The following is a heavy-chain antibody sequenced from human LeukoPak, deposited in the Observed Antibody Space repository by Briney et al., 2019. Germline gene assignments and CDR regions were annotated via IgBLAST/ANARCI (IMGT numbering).Heavy chain of an antibody. CDR1: GYTFTSYY. CDR3: ARTTELDFWSGSKFDP. Sequence: ASVKVSCKASGYTFTSYYMHWVRQAPGQGLEWMGGIIPIFGTANYAQKFQGRVTITADESTSTAYMELSSLRSEDTAVYYCARTTELDFWSGSKFDPWGQGTLVTVSS. V-gene: IGHV1-69*13. CDR2: IIPIFGTA. D-gene: IGHD3-3*01. J-gene: IGHJ5*02.